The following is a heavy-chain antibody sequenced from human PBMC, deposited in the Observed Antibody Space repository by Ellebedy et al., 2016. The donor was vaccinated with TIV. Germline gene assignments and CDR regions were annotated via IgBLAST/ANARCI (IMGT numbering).Heavy chain of an antibody. Sequence: PGGSLRLSCAASGFTLSSDYMSWVRRAPGKGPEWLSVIYSGGTTYYADSVKGRFTISRDNSEDTLYLQMNSLRAEDTAVYYCARGLLRAFDLWGQGTMVTVSS. V-gene: IGHV3-53*01. CDR1: GFTLSSDY. J-gene: IGHJ3*01. CDR2: IYSGGTT. CDR3: ARGLLRAFDL. D-gene: IGHD3-22*01.